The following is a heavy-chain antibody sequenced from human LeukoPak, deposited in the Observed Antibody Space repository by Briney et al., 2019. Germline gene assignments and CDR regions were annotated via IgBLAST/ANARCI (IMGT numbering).Heavy chain of an antibody. V-gene: IGHV1-24*01. D-gene: IGHD6-19*01. CDR2: FDPEDGET. CDR3: ARGMTLPSVAGTSYAFDI. CDR1: GYTFTIYG. Sequence: AASVKVSCKASGYTFTIYGISWVRQAPGQGLEWMGGFDPEDGETIYAQKFQGRVTMTEDTSTDTAYMELRSLRSDDTAVYYCARGMTLPSVAGTSYAFDIWGQGTMVTVSS. J-gene: IGHJ3*02.